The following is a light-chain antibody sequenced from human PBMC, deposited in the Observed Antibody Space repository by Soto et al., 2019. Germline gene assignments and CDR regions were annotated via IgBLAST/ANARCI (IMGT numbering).Light chain of an antibody. CDR1: QSVSIY. Sequence: EIVLTQSPGTLYLSPGDRATLSCRASQSVSIYLAWYQQKPGQAPRLLIYDASNRVTGIPARFSGSGSGTDFTLTISSVEPEDFAVYYCQQRVDWLTFGGGTKLEIK. CDR3: QQRVDWLT. CDR2: DAS. J-gene: IGKJ4*01. V-gene: IGKV3-11*01.